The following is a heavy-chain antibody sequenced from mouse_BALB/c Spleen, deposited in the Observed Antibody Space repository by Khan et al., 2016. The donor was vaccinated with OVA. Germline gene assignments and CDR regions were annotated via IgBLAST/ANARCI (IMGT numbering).Heavy chain of an antibody. D-gene: IGHD1-1*01. J-gene: IGHJ1*01. V-gene: IGHV3-6*02. CDR2: IRYDGSN. Sequence: EVQLVESGPGLVKPSQSLSLTCSVTGYSITSGYYWNWIRQFPGNKLEWMDYIRYDGSNNYNPSLKNRISITRDTSKNQFFLKLNSVTTEDTATXSCARDYYGTSWYFDVWGAGTTVTVSS. CDR3: ARDYYGTSWYFDV. CDR1: GYSITSGYY.